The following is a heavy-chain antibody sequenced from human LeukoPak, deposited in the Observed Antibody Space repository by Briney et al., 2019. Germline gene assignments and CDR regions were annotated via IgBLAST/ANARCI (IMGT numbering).Heavy chain of an antibody. CDR1: GFTFSSYG. V-gene: IGHV3-30*18. Sequence: PGRSLRLSCAASGFTFSSYGMHWARQAPGKGLEWVAVISYDGGNKYYADSVKGRFTISRDNSKNTLYLQMNSLRAEDTAVYYCAKAVAVAGTGYYYYYGMDVWGQGTTVTVSS. CDR2: ISYDGGNK. J-gene: IGHJ6*02. D-gene: IGHD6-19*01. CDR3: AKAVAVAGTGYYYYYGMDV.